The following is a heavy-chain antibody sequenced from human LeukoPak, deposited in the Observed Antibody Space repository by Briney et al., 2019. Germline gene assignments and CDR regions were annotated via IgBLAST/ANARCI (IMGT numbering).Heavy chain of an antibody. D-gene: IGHD3-10*01. CDR3: AKDEDLVWFGEGSNFDY. CDR1: GFTFDDYA. CDR2: INWNSGSI. J-gene: IGHJ4*02. V-gene: IGHV3-9*01. Sequence: GGSLRLSCAASGFTFDDYAMHWVRQAPGKGLEWVSGINWNSGSIGYADSVKGRFTISRDNAKNSLYLQMNSLRAEDTALYCCAKDEDLVWFGEGSNFDYWGQGTLVTVSS.